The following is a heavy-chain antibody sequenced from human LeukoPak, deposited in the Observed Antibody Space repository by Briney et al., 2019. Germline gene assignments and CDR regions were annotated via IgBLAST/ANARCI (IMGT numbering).Heavy chain of an antibody. J-gene: IGHJ4*02. CDR3: AREGGFYRPLDY. D-gene: IGHD3-3*01. CDR2: IYYSGST. CDR1: GGSISSYY. V-gene: IGHV4-59*12. Sequence: TSETLSLTCTVSGGSISSYYWSWIRQPPGKGLEWIGYIYYSGSTNYNPSLKSRVTISVDTSKNQFSLKLTSVTAADTAVYYCAREGGFYRPLDYSGQGTLVTVSS.